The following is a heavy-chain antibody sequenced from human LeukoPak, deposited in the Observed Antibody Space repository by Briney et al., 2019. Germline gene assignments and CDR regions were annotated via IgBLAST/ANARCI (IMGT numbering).Heavy chain of an antibody. CDR1: GYTFTGYY. J-gene: IGHJ3*02. Sequence: ASVKVSCKASGYTFTGYYMHWVRQAPGQGLEGMGWINPNSGGTNYARKFQGRVTMTRDTSISTAYMELSRLRSDDTAVYYCARYVGFGVVNVDAFDIWGQGTMVTVSS. CDR2: INPNSGGT. CDR3: ARYVGFGVVNVDAFDI. D-gene: IGHD3-3*01. V-gene: IGHV1-2*02.